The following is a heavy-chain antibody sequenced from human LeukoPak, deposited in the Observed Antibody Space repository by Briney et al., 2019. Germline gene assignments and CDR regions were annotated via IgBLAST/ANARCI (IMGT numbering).Heavy chain of an antibody. J-gene: IGHJ4*02. CDR1: GYTFTGYY. Sequence: GASVKVSCKASGYTFTGYYMHWVRQAPGQGLEWMGWINPNSGGTNYAQKFQGRVTMTRDPSISTAYMELSRLRSDDTAVYYCASGIFGVVIIKDYWGQGTLVTVSS. D-gene: IGHD3-3*01. CDR2: INPNSGGT. CDR3: ASGIFGVVIIKDY. V-gene: IGHV1-2*02.